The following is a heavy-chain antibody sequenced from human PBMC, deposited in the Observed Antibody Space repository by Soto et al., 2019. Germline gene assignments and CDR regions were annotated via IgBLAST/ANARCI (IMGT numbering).Heavy chain of an antibody. Sequence: SETLSLTCTVSGGSISSYYWSWIRQPPGKGLEWIGYIYYSGSTNYNPSLKSRVTISVDTSKNQFSLKLSSVTAADTAVYYCARARSSWYVFDPWGQGTLVTVSS. CDR2: IYYSGST. V-gene: IGHV4-59*01. D-gene: IGHD6-13*01. CDR1: GGSISSYY. CDR3: ARARSSWYVFDP. J-gene: IGHJ5*02.